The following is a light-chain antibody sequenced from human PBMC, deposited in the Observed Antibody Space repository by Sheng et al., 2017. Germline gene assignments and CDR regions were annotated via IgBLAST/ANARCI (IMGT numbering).Light chain of an antibody. CDR2: QDT. CDR3: QAWDSGAGV. Sequence: SYELTQPPSVSVSPGQTASITCSGDYLAYKYVSWYQQKPGQSPVLVIYQDTKRPSGIPERFSGSNSGNAATLTISGTQAMDEADYHCQAWDSGAGVFGRGTKLTVL. V-gene: IGLV3-1*01. J-gene: IGLJ3*02. CDR1: YLAYKY.